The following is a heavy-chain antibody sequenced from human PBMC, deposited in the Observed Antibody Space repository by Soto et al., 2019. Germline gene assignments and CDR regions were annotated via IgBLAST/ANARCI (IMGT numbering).Heavy chain of an antibody. CDR1: GDSITSGGYY. V-gene: IGHV4-31*03. CDR3: GRKHGGYFSGIDY. J-gene: IGHJ4*02. D-gene: IGHD2-15*01. CDR2: IYGSGGSGRT. Sequence: SETLSLTCTVTGDSITSGGYYWSWMRQHPGKGLEGLGYIYGSGGSGRTLYNPSLKSRITLSVDTSKTQFSLNLSSVAVAETAVYFCGRKHGGYFSGIDYWGQGTLVTVSS.